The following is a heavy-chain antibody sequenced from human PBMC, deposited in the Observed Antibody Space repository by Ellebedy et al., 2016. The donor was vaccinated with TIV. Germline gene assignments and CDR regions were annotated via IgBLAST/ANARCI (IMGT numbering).Heavy chain of an antibody. CDR2: ISGGGAST. J-gene: IGHJ4*02. CDR1: GFTFSSFA. D-gene: IGHD3-22*01. CDR3: AKGPSSGFNYDRVGFQY. V-gene: IGHV3-23*01. Sequence: GESLKISCAASGFTFSSFAMHWVRQAPGKGLEWLSVISGGGASTYNADSVKGRFTITRDNSKNTLFLQMDRLRAEDTAVYYCAKGPSSGFNYDRVGFQYWGQGTLVTVSS.